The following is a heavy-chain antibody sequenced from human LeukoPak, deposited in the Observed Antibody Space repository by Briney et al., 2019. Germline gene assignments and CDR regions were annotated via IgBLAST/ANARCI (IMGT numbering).Heavy chain of an antibody. J-gene: IGHJ4*02. D-gene: IGHD5-18*01. V-gene: IGHV4-34*01. CDR3: ARGPLAGYSYGYFDY. CDR2: INHSGST. CDR1: GGSFSGYY. Sequence: SETLSLTCAVYGGSFSGYYWSWIRQPPGKGLEWIGEINHSGSTNYNPSLKSRVTISVDTSKNQFSLKLSSVTAADTAVYYCARGPLAGYSYGYFDYWGQGTLVTVSS.